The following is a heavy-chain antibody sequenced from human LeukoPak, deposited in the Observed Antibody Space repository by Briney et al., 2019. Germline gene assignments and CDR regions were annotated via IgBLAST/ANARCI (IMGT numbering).Heavy chain of an antibody. CDR3: ARSNWNHNYYYYYGMDG. J-gene: IGHJ6*02. CDR1: GFTFSSYW. V-gene: IGHV3-7*03. CDR2: IKQDGSEK. D-gene: IGHD1-20*01. Sequence: GGSLRLSCAASGFTFSSYWMSWVRQAPGKGLEWVANIKQDGSEKYYVDSVKGRFTISRDNAKNSLYLQMNSLRAEDTAVYYCARSNWNHNYYYYYGMDGWGQGTTVTVSS.